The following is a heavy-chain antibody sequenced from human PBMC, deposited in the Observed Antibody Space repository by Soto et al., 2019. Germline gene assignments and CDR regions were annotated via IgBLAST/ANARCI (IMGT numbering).Heavy chain of an antibody. CDR1: GFTFSSYW. Sequence: EVQLVESGGGLVQPGGSLRLSCAASGFTFSSYWMSWVRQAPGKGLEWVANIKQDGSEKYYVDSVKGRFTLSRDNAKNSLYLQMNSLRAEDTAVYYCARRGLRRSWYPWFDPWGQGTLVTVS. J-gene: IGHJ5*02. D-gene: IGHD6-13*01. V-gene: IGHV3-7*03. CDR2: IKQDGSEK. CDR3: ARRGLRRSWYPWFDP.